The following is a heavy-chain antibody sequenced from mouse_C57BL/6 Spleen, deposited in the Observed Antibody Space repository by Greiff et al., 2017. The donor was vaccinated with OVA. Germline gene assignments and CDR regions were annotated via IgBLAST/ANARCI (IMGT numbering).Heavy chain of an antibody. CDR3: TGDRRFAY. V-gene: IGHV14-4*01. J-gene: IGHJ3*01. Sequence: VQLQQSGAELVRPGASVKLSCTASGFNIKDDYMHWVKQRPEQGLEWIGWIDPENGDTEYASKFQGKATITADTSSNTAYLQLSSLTSEDTAVYYCTGDRRFAYWGQGTLVTVSA. CDR2: IDPENGDT. CDR1: GFNIKDDY. D-gene: IGHD3-3*01.